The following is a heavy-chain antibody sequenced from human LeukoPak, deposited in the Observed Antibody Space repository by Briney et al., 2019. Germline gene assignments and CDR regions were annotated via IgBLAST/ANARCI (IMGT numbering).Heavy chain of an antibody. Sequence: SQTLSLTCAVSGGSISSGGYSWSWLRQPPGKGLEWIGYIYHSGSTYYNPSLKSRVTISVDRSKNQFSLKLSSVTAADTAVYYCAALPGRYPSPYWGQGTLVTVSS. CDR3: AALPGRYPSPY. CDR2: IYHSGST. J-gene: IGHJ4*02. V-gene: IGHV4-30-2*01. D-gene: IGHD1-26*01. CDR1: GGSISSGGYS.